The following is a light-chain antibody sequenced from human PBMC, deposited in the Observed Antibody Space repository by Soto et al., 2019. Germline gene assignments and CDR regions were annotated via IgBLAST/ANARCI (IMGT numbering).Light chain of an antibody. J-gene: IGKJ1*01. V-gene: IGKV1-39*01. Sequence: DIQMTQSPSFLSASAGDRVTIFCRASQSISNFLHWYQQKPGKAPKLLIYAASNLESGVPSRFGGSGSGTDFTLTISSLQPEDFATCYCQQSYRNPRTFGLGTKVDIK. CDR2: AAS. CDR1: QSISNF. CDR3: QQSYRNPRT.